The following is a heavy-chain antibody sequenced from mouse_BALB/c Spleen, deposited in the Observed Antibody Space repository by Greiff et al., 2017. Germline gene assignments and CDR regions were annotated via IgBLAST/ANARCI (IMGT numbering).Heavy chain of an antibody. J-gene: IGHJ2*01. V-gene: IGHV5-9-3*01. D-gene: IGHD4-1*01. Sequence: DVMLVESGGGLVKPGGSLKLSCAASGFTFSSYAMSWVRQTPEKRLEWVATISSGGSYTYYPDSVKGRFTISRDNAKNTLYLQMSSLRSEDTAMYYCARQTAELGEGFDHWGQGTTLTVSS. CDR3: ARQTAELGEGFDH. CDR1: GFTFSSYA. CDR2: ISSGGSYT.